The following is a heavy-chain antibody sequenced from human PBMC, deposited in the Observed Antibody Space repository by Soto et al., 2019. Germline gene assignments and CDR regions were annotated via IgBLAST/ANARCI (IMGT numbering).Heavy chain of an antibody. CDR3: ARDVDAANPIPNWFDT. Sequence: GGSLRLSCAASGFTFSSYSMNWVRQAPGKGLEWVSSISSSSSYIYYADSVKGRCTISRDNAKNSLYLQMNRLRAEDTAVYYCARDVDAANPIPNWFDTWGQGTLVTVPS. CDR2: ISSSSSYI. J-gene: IGHJ5*02. D-gene: IGHD3-9*01. V-gene: IGHV3-21*01. CDR1: GFTFSSYS.